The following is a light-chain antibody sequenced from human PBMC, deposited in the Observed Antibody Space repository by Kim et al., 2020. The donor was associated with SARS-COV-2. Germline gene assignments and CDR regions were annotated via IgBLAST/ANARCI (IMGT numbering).Light chain of an antibody. CDR2: GAS. CDR3: QHYNGSPYT. V-gene: IGKV3-20*01. CDR1: QSIRRSY. Sequence: EIVLTQSPGTLSLSPGERATLSCRASQSIRRSYLAWYQQKPGQTPRLLINGASNRATDIPDRFSGSGSGTDFILTINRLEPEDFAVYYCQHYNGSPYTFGQGTKLEIK. J-gene: IGKJ2*01.